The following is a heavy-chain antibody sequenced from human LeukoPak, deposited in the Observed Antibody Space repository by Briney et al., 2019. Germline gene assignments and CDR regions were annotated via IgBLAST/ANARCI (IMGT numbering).Heavy chain of an antibody. CDR3: ARHIPKPTVLKRGYYYYMDV. Sequence: GESLKISCKGSGYSFTSYWIGWVRQMPGKGLEWMGIIYSPSFQGQVTISDDKSITTAYLQWSSLKASDTAMYFCARHIPKPTVLKRGYYYYMDVWGKGTTVTVSS. V-gene: IGHV5-51*01. J-gene: IGHJ6*03. CDR2: I. CDR1: GYSFTSYW. D-gene: IGHD4-23*01.